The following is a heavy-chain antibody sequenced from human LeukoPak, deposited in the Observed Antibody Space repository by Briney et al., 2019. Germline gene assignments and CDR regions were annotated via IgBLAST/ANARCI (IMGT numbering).Heavy chain of an antibody. V-gene: IGHV4-34*01. Sequence: SETLSLTCAVYGGSFSGYYWSWIRQPPGKGLEWIGETNHSGSTNYNPSLKSRVTISVDTSKNQFSLKLSSVTAADTAVYYCARVCYDFWSGYLVFDYWGQGTLVTVSS. CDR2: TNHSGST. CDR3: ARVCYDFWSGYLVFDY. D-gene: IGHD3-3*01. CDR1: GGSFSGYY. J-gene: IGHJ4*02.